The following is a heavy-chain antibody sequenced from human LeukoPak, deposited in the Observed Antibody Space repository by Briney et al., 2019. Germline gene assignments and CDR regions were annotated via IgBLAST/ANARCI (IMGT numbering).Heavy chain of an antibody. Sequence: PGGSLRLSCAVSGFTLRYTWVNWVPQAPGKGREWVGRIKSKTDGGTTDYAEPVKGRFTISRDDSKNTLYLQMNSLKTEDTAVYYCTTGRSDYWGQGTLVSVSS. V-gene: IGHV3-15*01. CDR2: IKSKTDGGTT. CDR3: TTGRSDY. J-gene: IGHJ4*02. CDR1: GFTLRYTW.